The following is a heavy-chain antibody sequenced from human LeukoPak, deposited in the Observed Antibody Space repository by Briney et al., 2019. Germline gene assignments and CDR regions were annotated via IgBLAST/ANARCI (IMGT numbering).Heavy chain of an antibody. D-gene: IGHD4-17*01. CDR1: GFTFSSYE. V-gene: IGHV3-48*03. CDR3: ARDTNGDGWCDP. CDR2: ISSSGSTI. J-gene: IGHJ5*02. Sequence: PGGSLRLSCAASGFTFSSYEMNWVRQAPGKGLEWVSYISSSGSTIYYADSVKGRFTISRDNAKNSLYLQMNSLRAEDTSVYYCARDTNGDGWCDPSGQGTLVTVSS.